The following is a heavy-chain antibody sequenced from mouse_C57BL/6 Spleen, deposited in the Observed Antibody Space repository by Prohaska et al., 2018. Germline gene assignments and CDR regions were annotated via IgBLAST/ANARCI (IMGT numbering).Heavy chain of an antibody. D-gene: IGHD1-1*01. CDR1: GYTFTSYW. CDR3: ARFTTVDYYAMDY. V-gene: IGHV1-52*01. J-gene: IGHJ4*01. CDR2: IDPSDSET. Sequence: QVQLQQPGAELVRPGSSVKLSCKASGYTFTSYWMHWVKQRPIQGLEWIGNIDPSDSETHYNQKFKDKATLTVDKSSSTAYMQLSSLTSEDSAVYYCARFTTVDYYAMDYWGQGTSVTVSS.